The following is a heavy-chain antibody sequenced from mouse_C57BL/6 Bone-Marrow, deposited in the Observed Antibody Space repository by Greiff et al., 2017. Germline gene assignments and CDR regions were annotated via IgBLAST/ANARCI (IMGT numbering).Heavy chain of an antibody. CDR2: IYPGGGYT. Sequence: VQLQQSGAELVRPGTSVKMSCKASGYTFTNYWIGWAKQRPGHGLEWIGDIYPGGGYTNYNEKFKGKATLTADKSSSTAYMQFSSLTSEDSAIYYCARKATTVGARGNWYFDVWGTGTTVTVSS. CDR1: GYTFTNYW. V-gene: IGHV1-63*01. J-gene: IGHJ1*03. D-gene: IGHD1-1*01. CDR3: ARKATTVGARGNWYFDV.